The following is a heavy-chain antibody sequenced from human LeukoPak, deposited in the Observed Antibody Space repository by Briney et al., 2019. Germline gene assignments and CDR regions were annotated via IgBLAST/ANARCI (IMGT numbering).Heavy chain of an antibody. J-gene: IGHJ6*02. CDR2: TSYSGNT. CDR1: GGSIGNYY. V-gene: IGHV4-59*01. Sequence: SSETLSLTCIVSGGSIGNYYWNWIRQPPGKGLEWIGYTSYSGNTIYNPSLKSRVTISIDPFKNQLSLKVTSLTAADTAVYYCARDHGYFGMDVWGQGTTVTISS. CDR3: ARDHGYFGMDV.